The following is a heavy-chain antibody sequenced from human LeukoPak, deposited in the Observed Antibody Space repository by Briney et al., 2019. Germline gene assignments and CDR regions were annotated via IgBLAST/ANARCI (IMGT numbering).Heavy chain of an antibody. CDR1: GGSIGTDSYY. J-gene: IGHJ4*02. D-gene: IGHD5-12*01. CDR2: MYYGGTT. CDR3: ATGKYSGYYDY. V-gene: IGHV4-39*02. Sequence: SETLSLTCSVSGGSIGTDSYYGGWVRQPPGKGLEWIGSMYYGGTTYFNPSLKSRATLSVDTSKNDFSLRLSSMTAADSAVYFCATGKYSGYYDYWGQGTLVTVSS.